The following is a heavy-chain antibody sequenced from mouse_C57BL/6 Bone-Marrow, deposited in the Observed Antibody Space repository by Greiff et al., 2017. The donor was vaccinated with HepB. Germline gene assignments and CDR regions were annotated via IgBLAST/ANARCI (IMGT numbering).Heavy chain of an antibody. Sequence: EVMLVESGGGLVQPKGSLKLSCAASGFSFNTYAMNWVRQAPGKGLEWVARIRSKSNNYATYYADSVKDRFTISRDDSESMLYLQMNNLKTEDTAMYYCVTYYGNRVDYWGQGTSVTVSS. J-gene: IGHJ4*01. CDR1: GFSFNTYA. CDR3: VTYYGNRVDY. D-gene: IGHD2-10*01. CDR2: IRSKSNNYAT. V-gene: IGHV10-1*01.